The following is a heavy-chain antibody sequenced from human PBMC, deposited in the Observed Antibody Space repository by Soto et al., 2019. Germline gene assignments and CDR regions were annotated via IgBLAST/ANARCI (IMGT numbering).Heavy chain of an antibody. V-gene: IGHV1-18*01. CDR3: AREGVAPYYYYGMDV. J-gene: IGHJ6*02. CDR1: GYTFTRSG. D-gene: IGHD5-12*01. CDR2: ISSYNGDT. Sequence: QVQLVQSGAEVKKPGASVKVSCKASGYTFTRSGISWVRQAPRQGPEWMGWISSYNGDTNYAQTFQGRVTMTTDTSTSTAYIELRSLRSDDTAVYYCAREGVAPYYYYGMDVWRQGTPVTVSS.